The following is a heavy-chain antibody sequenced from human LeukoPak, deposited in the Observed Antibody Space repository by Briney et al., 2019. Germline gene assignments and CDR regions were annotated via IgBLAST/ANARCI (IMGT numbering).Heavy chain of an antibody. CDR3: AKVIGVIVAALDV. CDR2: ISYDGSNK. V-gene: IGHV3-30*18. J-gene: IGHJ6*02. D-gene: IGHD5-12*01. Sequence: PGGSLRLSCAASGFTFSSYAMSWVRQAPGKGLEGVAVISYDGSNKYYADSVKGRFTISRDNSKNTLYLQMNSLRAEDAAVYYCAKVIGVIVAALDVWGQGTTVTVSS. CDR1: GFTFSSYA.